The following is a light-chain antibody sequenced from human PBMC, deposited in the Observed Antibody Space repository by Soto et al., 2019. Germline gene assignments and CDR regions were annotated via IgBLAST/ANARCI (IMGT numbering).Light chain of an antibody. CDR2: AAS. CDR3: LQYNKWPRT. CDR1: ESVTSS. V-gene: IGKV3-15*01. Sequence: EIVMTHSPATLSVSPCDRATLSSRASESVTSSLAWYQQKPGQPPRLLIYAASTRATDVPARFSGSGSGTEFTLTISGLQSEDFAVYYCLQYNKWPRTFGQGTKVDTK. J-gene: IGKJ1*01.